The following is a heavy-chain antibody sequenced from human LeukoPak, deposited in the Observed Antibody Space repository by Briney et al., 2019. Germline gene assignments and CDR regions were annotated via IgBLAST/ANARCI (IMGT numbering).Heavy chain of an antibody. D-gene: IGHD3-22*01. CDR1: GFTFRSYS. Sequence: GGSLRLSCAASGFTFRSYSMHWVGQAPGKGLEWVSYISSTSSTIYYADSVKGRFTISRDNAKNSLYLQMNSLRDEGTAVYYCARAAPYYYDSSGYSAFDSWGQGTMVTVSA. V-gene: IGHV3-48*02. J-gene: IGHJ3*02. CDR2: ISSTSSTI. CDR3: ARAAPYYYDSSGYSAFDS.